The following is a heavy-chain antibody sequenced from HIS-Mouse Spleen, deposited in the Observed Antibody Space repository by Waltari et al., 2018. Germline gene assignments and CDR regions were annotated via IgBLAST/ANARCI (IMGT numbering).Heavy chain of an antibody. D-gene: IGHD2-2*01. CDR1: GGSFSGYY. CDR3: ARRYKDIVVVPADYYFDY. CDR2: INHSGST. V-gene: IGHV4-34*01. Sequence: QVQLQQWGAGLLKPSETLSLTCAVYGGSFSGYYWSWFRQPPGKGLEWIGEINHSGSTNYNPSRNSRVTISVDTSKNQFSLKLSSVTASGTAVYYCARRYKDIVVVPADYYFDYWGQGTLVTVSS. J-gene: IGHJ4*02.